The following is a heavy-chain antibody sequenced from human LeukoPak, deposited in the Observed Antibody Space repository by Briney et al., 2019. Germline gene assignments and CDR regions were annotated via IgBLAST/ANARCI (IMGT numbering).Heavy chain of an antibody. CDR1: GFTFSSYW. J-gene: IGHJ4*02. D-gene: IGHD2-15*01. Sequence: PGGSLRLSCAASGFTFSSYWMSWVRQAPGKGLEWVANINQDGSEKYYVDSVKGRFTISRDNAKNSLYLQMSSLRADDTALYYCASRSSVAASGLGWGQGTLVTVSS. CDR3: ASRSSVAASGLG. V-gene: IGHV3-7*01. CDR2: INQDGSEK.